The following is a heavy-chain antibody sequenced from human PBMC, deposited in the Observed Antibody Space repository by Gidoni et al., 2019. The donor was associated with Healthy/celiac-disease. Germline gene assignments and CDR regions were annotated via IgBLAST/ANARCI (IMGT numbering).Heavy chain of an antibody. V-gene: IGHV1-8*01. CDR1: GYTFTSYD. Sequence: QVQLVQSGAEVKKPGASVKVSCQASGYTFTSYDINWVRQATGQGLEWMGWMNPNSGNTGNAQKFQGRVTMTRNTSISTAYMELSSLRSEDTAVYYCTQDSSGYFHFDYWGQGTLVTVSS. D-gene: IGHD3-22*01. J-gene: IGHJ4*02. CDR2: MNPNSGNT. CDR3: TQDSSGYFHFDY.